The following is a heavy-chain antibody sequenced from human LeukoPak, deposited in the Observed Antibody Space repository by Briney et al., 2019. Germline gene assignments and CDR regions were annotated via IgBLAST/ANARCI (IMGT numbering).Heavy chain of an antibody. J-gene: IGHJ4*02. CDR3: ARDDAFGSGSFDY. CDR1: GGSFSGYY. V-gene: IGHV4-34*01. Sequence: SETLSLTCAVYGGSFSGYYWSWIRQPPGKGLEWIGEINHSGSTNYNPSLKSRVTISVDTSKNQFSLKLSSVTAADTAVYYCARDDAFGSGSFDYWGQGTLVTVSS. CDR2: INHSGST. D-gene: IGHD3-10*01.